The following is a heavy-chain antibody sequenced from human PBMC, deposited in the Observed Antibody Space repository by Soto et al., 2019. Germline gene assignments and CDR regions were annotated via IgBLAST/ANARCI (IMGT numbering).Heavy chain of an antibody. CDR3: AKDLYDSWSGYPPYNWFDP. D-gene: IGHD3-3*01. V-gene: IGHV3-30*18. CDR1: GFTFSSYG. Sequence: QVQLVESGGGVVQPGRSLRLSCAASGFTFSSYGMHWVRQAPGKGLEWVAVISYDGSNKYYADSVKGRFTISRDNSKNTLYLQMNSLRAEDTAVYYCAKDLYDSWSGYPPYNWFDPWGQGTLVTVSS. J-gene: IGHJ5*02. CDR2: ISYDGSNK.